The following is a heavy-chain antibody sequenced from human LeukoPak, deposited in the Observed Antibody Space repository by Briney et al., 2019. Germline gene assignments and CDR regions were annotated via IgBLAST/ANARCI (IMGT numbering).Heavy chain of an antibody. CDR2: INHSGST. Sequence: SETLSLTCAVYGGPFSGYYWSWIRQPPGKGLEWIGEINHSGSTNYNPSLKSRVTISVDTSKNQFSLKLSSVTAADTAVYYCARGLVVPAAMEGAYNWFDPWGQGTLVTVSS. CDR1: GGPFSGYY. D-gene: IGHD2-2*01. V-gene: IGHV4-34*01. J-gene: IGHJ5*02. CDR3: ARGLVVPAAMEGAYNWFDP.